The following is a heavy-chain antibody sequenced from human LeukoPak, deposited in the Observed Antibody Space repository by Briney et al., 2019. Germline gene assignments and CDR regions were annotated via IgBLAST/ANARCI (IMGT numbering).Heavy chain of an antibody. CDR3: ARGGPFYGDGGRGDY. CDR2: ISAYNGNT. V-gene: IGHV1-18*01. J-gene: IGHJ4*02. CDR1: GYTFTSYG. D-gene: IGHD4-17*01. Sequence: ASVKVSCKASGYTFTSYGISWVRQAPGQGLEWMGWISAYNGNTNYAQKLQGRVTMTTDTSTSTAYMELRSLRSDDTAVYYCARGGPFYGDGGRGDYWGQGTLVTVSS.